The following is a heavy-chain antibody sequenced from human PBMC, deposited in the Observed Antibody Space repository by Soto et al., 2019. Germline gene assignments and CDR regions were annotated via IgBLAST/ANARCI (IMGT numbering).Heavy chain of an antibody. CDR3: VMGSHSDYGANGGFEV. J-gene: IGHJ4*02. D-gene: IGHD4-17*01. CDR2: SNWNSGSS. V-gene: IGHV3-9*01. Sequence: PGGSLRLSCAASGFTFDDFAMHWVRQAPGRGLEWVSGSNWNSGSSGYEDSVQGRFAISRDNAMKSLHLQLNSLRPEDTALYYCVMGSHSDYGANGGFEVWGQGVLVTVS. CDR1: GFTFDDFA.